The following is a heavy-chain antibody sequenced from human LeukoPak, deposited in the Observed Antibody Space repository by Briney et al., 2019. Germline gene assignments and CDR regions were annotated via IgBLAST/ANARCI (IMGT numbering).Heavy chain of an antibody. CDR2: IRHREYGGTA. CDR1: GFNFGVVA. J-gene: IGHJ4*02. V-gene: IGHV3-49*03. Sequence: GGSLRLSCATSGFNFGVVAMDWIRQAPGKGLEWVGFIRHREYGGTAEYAASVNGRFSISRDDAKSIVYLQMNDLRTEDTGVYYCARERAGDVDYWGLGTLVTVSS. CDR3: ARERAGDVDY.